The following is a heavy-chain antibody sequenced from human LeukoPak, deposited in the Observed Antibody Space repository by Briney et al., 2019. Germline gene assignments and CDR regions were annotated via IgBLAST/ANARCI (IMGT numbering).Heavy chain of an antibody. CDR2: ISSSGSTI. V-gene: IGHV3-11*04. CDR3: ARGPEMTTVTTLGYFDY. CDR1: GFTFSDYY. J-gene: IGHJ4*02. Sequence: KAGGSLRLSCAASGFTFSDYYMSWIRQAPGKGLEWVSYISSSGSTIYYADSVKGRFTISRDNAKNSLYLQMNSLRAEDTAVYYCARGPEMTTVTTLGYFDYWGQGTLVTVSS. D-gene: IGHD4-17*01.